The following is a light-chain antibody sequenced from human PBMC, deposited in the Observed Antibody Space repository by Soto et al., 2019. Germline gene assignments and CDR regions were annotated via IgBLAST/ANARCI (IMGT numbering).Light chain of an antibody. CDR1: TSNIGAGYD. J-gene: IGLJ2*01. CDR3: QSYDSSPSAVV. Sequence: QSVLTQPPSVSGAPGQRVTISCTGSTSNIGAGYDVHWYRHLPGTAPKLLIYANNRRPSGVPDRVSGSKSGTSASLAITGLQAEDEADYYCQSYDSSPSAVVFGGGTKVTVL. V-gene: IGLV1-40*01. CDR2: ANN.